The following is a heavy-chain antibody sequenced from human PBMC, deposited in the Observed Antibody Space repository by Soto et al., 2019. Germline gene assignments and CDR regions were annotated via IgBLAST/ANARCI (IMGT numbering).Heavy chain of an antibody. V-gene: IGHV4-59*08. CDR1: GGSISSYY. J-gene: IGHJ4*02. D-gene: IGHD2-15*01. CDR3: ARRYGGTFDY. CDR2: IYYTGST. Sequence: QVQLQESGPGLVKPSETLSLTCTVSGGSISSYYWSWIRQPPGKGLEWIGYIYYTGSTNSNPSLTSRVTISVDTSKNQFSLKLSSVTASDTAVYYCARRYGGTFDYWGQGTLVTVSS.